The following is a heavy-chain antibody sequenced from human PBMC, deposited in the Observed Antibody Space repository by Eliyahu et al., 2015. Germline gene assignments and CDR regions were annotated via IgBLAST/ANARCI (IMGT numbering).Heavy chain of an antibody. CDR1: GGSITNYY. CDR3: ARHEGVTVVRGVISYAMDV. V-gene: IGHV4-59*08. J-gene: IGHJ6*02. CDR2: ISYSGTT. Sequence: QVQLQESGAGLVKPSETLSLTCTVSGGSITNYYWSWIRQPPGKGLEWIAYISYSGTTNYNPSLKSRVTISVDTFNNQFSLRLSSVTAADTAVYYCARHEGVTVVRGVISYAMDVWGQGTTVTVSS. D-gene: IGHD3-10*01.